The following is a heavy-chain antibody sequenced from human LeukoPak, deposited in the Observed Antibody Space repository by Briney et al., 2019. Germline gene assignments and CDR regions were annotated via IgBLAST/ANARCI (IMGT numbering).Heavy chain of an antibody. CDR2: ISSSSSYI. Sequence: GGSLRLSCAASGFTFSSYAMSWVRQAPGKGLEWVSSISSSSSYIYYADSVKGRFTISRDNAKNSLYLQMNSLRAEDTAVYFCAKRGVVIRVILVGFHKEAYYFDSWGQGALVTVSS. J-gene: IGHJ4*02. CDR1: GFTFSSYA. CDR3: AKRGVVIRVILVGFHKEAYYFDS. V-gene: IGHV3-21*04. D-gene: IGHD3-22*01.